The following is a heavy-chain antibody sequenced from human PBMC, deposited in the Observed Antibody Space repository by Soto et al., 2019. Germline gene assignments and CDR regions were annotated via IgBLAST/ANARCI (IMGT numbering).Heavy chain of an antibody. J-gene: IGHJ5*02. V-gene: IGHV4-4*02. CDR3: ARVLRGWFDP. CDR2: ISHSGIT. CDR1: GGSITSANW. Sequence: SETLSLTCTVSGGSITSANWWTWVRQPPGGGLEWIGEISHSGITNYKASLKSRVTMSVDKTKNDVSLKLTSVTAADTAVYYCARVLRGWFDPWGQGTPVTVSS.